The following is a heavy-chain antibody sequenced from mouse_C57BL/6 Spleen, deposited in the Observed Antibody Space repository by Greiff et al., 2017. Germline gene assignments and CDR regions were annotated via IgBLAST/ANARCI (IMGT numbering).Heavy chain of an antibody. D-gene: IGHD2-5*01. CDR2: IYPGSGNT. CDR3: ARSSYSNSYYAMDY. CDR1: GYTFTDYY. J-gene: IGHJ4*01. Sequence: QVQLQQSGAELVRPGASVKLSCKASGYTFTDYYINWVKQRPGQGLEWIARIYPGSGNTYYNEKFKGKATLTAEKSSSTAYMQLSSLTSEDSAVYFCARSSYSNSYYAMDYWGQGTSVTVSS. V-gene: IGHV1-76*01.